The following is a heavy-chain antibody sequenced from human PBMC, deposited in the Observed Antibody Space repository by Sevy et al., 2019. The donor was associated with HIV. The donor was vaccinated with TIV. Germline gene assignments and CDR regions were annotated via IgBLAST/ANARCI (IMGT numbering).Heavy chain of an antibody. D-gene: IGHD4-4*01. CDR1: GFTFSSDW. CDR3: TRDRDYSKDY. CDR2: IKEDGSDK. Sequence: GGSLRLSCAASGFTFSSDWLSWVRQAPGKGLEWVANIKEDGSDKHYVDSVKGRFIISRDNAENSLYLQMNSLGVEDTGVYYCTRDRDYSKDYWGQGTLVTVSS. J-gene: IGHJ4*02. V-gene: IGHV3-7*01.